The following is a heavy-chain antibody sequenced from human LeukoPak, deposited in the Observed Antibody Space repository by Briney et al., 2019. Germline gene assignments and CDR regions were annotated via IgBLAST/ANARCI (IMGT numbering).Heavy chain of an antibody. D-gene: IGHD2/OR15-2a*01. CDR1: AYPFYNFW. CDR2: INPVDSDN. CDR3: SRRASIAGAAFDY. Sequence: GEFLKIPCKGPAYPFYNFWIDWVRQMPGKGLEWMAIINPVDSDNRYSTLFEGQITIPDEKSITPAFPQWTSLETSDPAKIYCSRRASIAGAAFDYWGQGTMVTVSS. V-gene: IGHV5-51*01. J-gene: IGHJ4*02.